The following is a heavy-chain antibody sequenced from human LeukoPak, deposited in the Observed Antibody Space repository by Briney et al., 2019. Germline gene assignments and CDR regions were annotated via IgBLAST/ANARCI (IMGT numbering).Heavy chain of an antibody. CDR2: IYYSGST. CDR3: ARRPSGFDP. CDR1: GGSISRSRYY. Sequence: SETLSLTCTVSGGSISRSRYYWGWIRQPPGKGLEWIGSIYYSGSTYYNPSLKSRVTISVDTSKNQFSLKLSSVTAADTAVYYCARRPSGFDPWGQGTLVTVSS. V-gene: IGHV4-39*07. D-gene: IGHD3-10*01. J-gene: IGHJ5*02.